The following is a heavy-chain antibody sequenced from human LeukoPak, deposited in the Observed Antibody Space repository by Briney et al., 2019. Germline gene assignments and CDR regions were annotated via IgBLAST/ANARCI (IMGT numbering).Heavy chain of an antibody. CDR1: GGTFSSYA. V-gene: IGHV1-69*05. Sequence: ASVKVSCKASGGTFSSYAISWVRQAPGQGLEWMGGIIPIFGTANYAQKFQGRVTLTTDTSTSTAYMELRSLRSDDTAVYYCARDRDPDITLVRGVPDAFDIWGQGTMVTVSS. D-gene: IGHD3-10*01. CDR3: ARDRDPDITLVRGVPDAFDI. CDR2: IIPIFGTA. J-gene: IGHJ3*02.